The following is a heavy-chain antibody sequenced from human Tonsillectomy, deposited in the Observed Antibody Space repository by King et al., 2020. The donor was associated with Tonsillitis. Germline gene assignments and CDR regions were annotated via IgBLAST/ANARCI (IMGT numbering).Heavy chain of an antibody. CDR1: GFSFSTYS. CDR3: ARHHRGFIQYFHY. V-gene: IGHV3-48*01. D-gene: IGHD5-18*01. Sequence: VQLVESGGGLVQPGGSLRLSCAASGFSFSTYSMNWVRQAPGKGLEWVLYISSSSSTIYYADSVKGRVTISRDNAKNSLYLQMNSLRAEDTAVYYCARHHRGFIQYFHYWGQGTLVTVSS. J-gene: IGHJ4*02. CDR2: ISSSSSTI.